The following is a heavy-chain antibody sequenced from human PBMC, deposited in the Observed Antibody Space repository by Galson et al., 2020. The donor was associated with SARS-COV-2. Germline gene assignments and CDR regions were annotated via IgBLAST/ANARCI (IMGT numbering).Heavy chain of an antibody. CDR1: GYTLTEFS. Sequence: ASVKVSCKVSGYTLTEFSMHWLRQAPGKGLEWMGGFDPDDGETIYAQKFQGRVTMTEDTSTDTAYMELSSLRSEDTAVYYCATGPPYSSSVGVNNWFDPWGQGTLVTVSS. CDR3: ATGPPYSSSVGVNNWFDP. V-gene: IGHV1-24*01. J-gene: IGHJ5*02. CDR2: FDPDDGET. D-gene: IGHD6-6*01.